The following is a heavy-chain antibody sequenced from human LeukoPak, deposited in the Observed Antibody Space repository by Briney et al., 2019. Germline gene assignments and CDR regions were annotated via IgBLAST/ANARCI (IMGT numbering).Heavy chain of an antibody. Sequence: SETLSLTCTVSGGSISAYYWTWIRQSPGKGLEWIGYIYDSWTTNYNPSLKSRVTISDATYKNQFSLKLRSVTAADKDVSYCARDRCSGGRCCPNVLDLWSQGTMVTVSS. CDR2: IYDSWTT. D-gene: IGHD2-15*01. CDR1: GGSISAYY. CDR3: ARDRCSGGRCCPNVLDL. J-gene: IGHJ3*01. V-gene: IGHV4-59*01.